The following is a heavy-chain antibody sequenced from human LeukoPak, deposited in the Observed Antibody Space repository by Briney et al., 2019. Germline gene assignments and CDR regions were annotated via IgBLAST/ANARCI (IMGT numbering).Heavy chain of an antibody. CDR1: GGSISSYY. CDR2: IYYSGST. CDR3: ARVGYYYDSSGYYSYYFDY. J-gene: IGHJ4*02. D-gene: IGHD3-22*01. V-gene: IGHV4-59*12. Sequence: SETLSLTCTVSGGSISSYYWSWIRQPPGKGLEWIGYIYYSGSTNYNPSLKSRVTISIDTSKNQFSLKLSSVTAADTAVYYCARVGYYYDSSGYYSYYFDYWGQGTLVTVSS.